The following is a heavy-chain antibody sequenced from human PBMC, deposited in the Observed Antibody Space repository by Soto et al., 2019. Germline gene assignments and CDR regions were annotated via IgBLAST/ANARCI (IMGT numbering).Heavy chain of an antibody. V-gene: IGHV3-23*01. CDR2: ISDSGDST. Sequence: PGGSLRLSCKASGFILNNYGMSGVRQAPGKGLEWVSGISDSGDSTYYADSMRGRFTISRDNSKTTLYLQMNSLSAEDTAVYYCAQAHGVHCGGDCYSGDFDYWGQGTMVTVSS. J-gene: IGHJ4*02. CDR3: AQAHGVHCGGDCYSGDFDY. CDR1: GFILNNYG. D-gene: IGHD2-21*02.